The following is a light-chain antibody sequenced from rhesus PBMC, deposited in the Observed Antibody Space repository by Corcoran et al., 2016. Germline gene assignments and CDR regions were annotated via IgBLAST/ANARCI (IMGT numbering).Light chain of an antibody. V-gene: IGKV1-22*01. CDR1: QSISRW. J-gene: IGKJ1*01. Sequence: DIQMTQSPSSLSASVGDTVTITCRASQSISRWLAWYQQKPGKAPKILIYKSSTLESGVPSRFPGVGAGKDFTLTISSLQSEDFATYNCQHCIESPPTFGQGTKVAIK. CDR3: QHCIESPPT. CDR2: KSS.